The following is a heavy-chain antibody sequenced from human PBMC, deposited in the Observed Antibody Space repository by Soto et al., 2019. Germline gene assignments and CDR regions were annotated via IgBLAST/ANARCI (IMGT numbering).Heavy chain of an antibody. CDR3: AKDRGSSGWYGFDY. V-gene: IGHV3-30*18. CDR2: ISYDGSNK. D-gene: IGHD6-19*01. CDR1: GFTFSSYG. J-gene: IGHJ4*02. Sequence: GGSLRLSCAASGFTFSSYGMHWVRQAPGKGLEWVAVISYDGSNKYYADSVKGRFTISRDNSKNTLYLQMNSLRAEDTAVYYCAKDRGSSGWYGFDYWGQGTLVPVSS.